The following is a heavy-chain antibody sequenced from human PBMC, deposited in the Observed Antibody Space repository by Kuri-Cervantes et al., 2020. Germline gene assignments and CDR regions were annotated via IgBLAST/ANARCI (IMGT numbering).Heavy chain of an antibody. V-gene: IGHV4-39*07. D-gene: IGHD2-2*01. CDR2: IYYSGST. J-gene: IGHJ2*01. CDR3: ARGTRRSWYFDL. CDR1: GGSISSSSYY. Sequence: GSLRLSCTVSGGSISSSSYYWGWIRQPPGKGLEWIGSIYYSGSTYYNPSLRSRVTISVDTSKNQFSLKLSSVTAADTVVYYCARGTRRSWYFDLWGRGTLVTVSS.